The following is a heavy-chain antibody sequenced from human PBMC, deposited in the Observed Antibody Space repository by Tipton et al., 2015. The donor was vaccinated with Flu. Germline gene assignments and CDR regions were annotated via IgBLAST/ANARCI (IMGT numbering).Heavy chain of an antibody. CDR3: ARQKGGISSGYYYYFDY. Sequence: TLSLTCTVSGDSISSSSYYWGWIHQPPGEGLEWIGSIYYSGSTYYNPSLESRVTISLDTSKKRFSLKLSSVTAADTAVYYCARQKGGISSGYYYYFDYWGQGTLVTVSS. CDR1: GDSISSSSYY. J-gene: IGHJ4*02. V-gene: IGHV4-39*07. D-gene: IGHD3-22*01. CDR2: IYYSGST.